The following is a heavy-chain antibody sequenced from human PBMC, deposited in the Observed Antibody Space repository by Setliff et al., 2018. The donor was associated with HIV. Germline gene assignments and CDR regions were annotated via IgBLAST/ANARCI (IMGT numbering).Heavy chain of an antibody. J-gene: IGHJ4*02. CDR3: AGMFFYGSGSKSDFDY. Sequence: LSLTCTVSGGSLMSDGYYWNWIRQRPGKGLEWIGYIYNRGYTYYNPSLKSRVTTSIDTSQNQFSLRLSSVTVADTAVYYCAGMFFYGSGSKSDFDYWGQGTQVTVSS. CDR2: IYNRGYT. V-gene: IGHV4-31*03. D-gene: IGHD3-10*01. CDR1: GGSLMSDGYY.